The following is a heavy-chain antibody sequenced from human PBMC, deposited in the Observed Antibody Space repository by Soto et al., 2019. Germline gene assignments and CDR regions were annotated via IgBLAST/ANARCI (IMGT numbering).Heavy chain of an antibody. CDR1: GFRFSSYS. CDR2: ITATGDRT. J-gene: IGHJ4*02. CDR3: ETMNGYFEY. Sequence: GESLKISCADSGFRFSSYSMSWVRQTPGKGLEWVAAITATGDRTYYADSVTGRFTISRDNSKKTHYLQMTSLRAEDTAMYYCETMNGYFEYWGQGTPVTVSS. D-gene: IGHD3-22*01. V-gene: IGHV3-23*01.